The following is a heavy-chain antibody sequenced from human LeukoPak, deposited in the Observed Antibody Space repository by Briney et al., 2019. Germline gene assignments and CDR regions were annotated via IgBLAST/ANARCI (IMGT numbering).Heavy chain of an antibody. CDR3: ARDLVSGAPDYFDS. D-gene: IGHD1-26*01. CDR1: GFTFISYD. CDR2: MSSDGSIK. Sequence: GGSLRLSCAASGFTFISYDIHWVRQAPGKGLQWVAVMSSDGSIKIYTDSVKGRFTISRDNSKNTLYLEMNSLRVDDTAVYYCARDLVSGAPDYFDSWGRGTLVTVSS. J-gene: IGHJ4*02. V-gene: IGHV3-30-3*01.